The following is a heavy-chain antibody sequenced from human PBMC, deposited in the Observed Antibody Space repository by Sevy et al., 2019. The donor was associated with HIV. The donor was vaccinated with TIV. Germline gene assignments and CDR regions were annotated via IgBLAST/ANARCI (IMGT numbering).Heavy chain of an antibody. Sequence: GGSLRLSCEVSGFTFSNYWMTWARQAPGKGLEWVANIKEDGSDKYYGDSVKGRFSLSRDNAKNSLYLQMDSLRAEDTAVYYCVRDGLASATDFDYWGQGTLVTVSS. CDR1: GFTFSNYW. V-gene: IGHV3-7*01. J-gene: IGHJ4*02. CDR2: IKEDGSDK. D-gene: IGHD2-15*01. CDR3: VRDGLASATDFDY.